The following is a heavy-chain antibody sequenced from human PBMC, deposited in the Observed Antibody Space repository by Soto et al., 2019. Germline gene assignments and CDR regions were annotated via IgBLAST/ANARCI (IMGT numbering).Heavy chain of an antibody. CDR3: ARQVTTIYYYFDY. CDR1: GGSITSYY. CDR2: IYYSGST. Sequence: SETLSLTCTVSGGSITSYYWSWIRQPPGKGLEWIGFIYYSGSTSYNPSLKSRVSISVDTSKNQFSLKLSSVTGADTAVYYCARQVTTIYYYFDYWGQGALVTVSS. V-gene: IGHV4-59*08. J-gene: IGHJ4*02. D-gene: IGHD5-12*01.